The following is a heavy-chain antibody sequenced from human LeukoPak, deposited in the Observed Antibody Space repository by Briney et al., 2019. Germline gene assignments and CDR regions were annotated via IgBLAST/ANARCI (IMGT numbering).Heavy chain of an antibody. Sequence: ASVKVSCKASGYTYTGYYMHTVRQAPGQGLEWMGWTHPNSGGITYAKKFQGRVTMARDTSISTAYMELSRLRSDDTAVYYCAREWGYYGSGSYPEADYYYGMDVWGQGTTVTVSS. CDR2: THPNSGGI. D-gene: IGHD3-10*01. CDR1: GYTYTGYY. CDR3: AREWGYYGSGSYPEADYYYGMDV. V-gene: IGHV1-2*02. J-gene: IGHJ6*02.